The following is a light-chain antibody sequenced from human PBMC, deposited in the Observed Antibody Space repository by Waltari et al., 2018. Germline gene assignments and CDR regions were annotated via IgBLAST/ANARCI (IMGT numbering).Light chain of an antibody. CDR1: SDINIGTYK. J-gene: IGLJ2*01. CDR2: YRSDSEN. V-gene: IGLV5-45*01. Sequence: QAVLTQPAFLSASPGASASLTCTARSDINIGTYKIYWYQQRPGSPPQFHLKYRSDSENQQGSGVPSRFSGSKDISANAGILLISGLQSEDEADYYCMILYNRAVVFGGGTKLTVL. CDR3: MILYNRAVV.